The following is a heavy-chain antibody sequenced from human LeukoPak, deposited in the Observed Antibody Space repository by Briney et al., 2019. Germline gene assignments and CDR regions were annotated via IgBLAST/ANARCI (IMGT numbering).Heavy chain of an antibody. J-gene: IGHJ4*02. V-gene: IGHV4-34*01. Sequence: SETLSLTCAVYGGSFSGYYWSWIRQPPGKGLEWIGEINHSGSTNYNPSLKSRVTISVDTSKNQFSLKLSSVTAADTAVHYCARGLYYDFWSGYMVPFDYWGQGTLVTVSS. CDR3: ARGLYYDFWSGYMVPFDY. CDR2: INHSGST. D-gene: IGHD3-3*01. CDR1: GGSFSGYY.